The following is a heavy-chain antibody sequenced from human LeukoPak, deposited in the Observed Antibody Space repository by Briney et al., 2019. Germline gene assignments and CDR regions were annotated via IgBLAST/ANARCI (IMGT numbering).Heavy chain of an antibody. D-gene: IGHD4-17*01. Sequence: PGGSLRLSCAASGFTFSRYWMYCVRQAPGKGLVWVSRINSDGSTTSYADSVKGRFTISRDNAKNTLYLQMNSLRAEDTAAYYCAKGYGDYVVDYWGQGTLVTVSS. CDR1: GFTFSRYW. V-gene: IGHV3-74*01. J-gene: IGHJ4*02. CDR3: AKGYGDYVVDY. CDR2: INSDGSTT.